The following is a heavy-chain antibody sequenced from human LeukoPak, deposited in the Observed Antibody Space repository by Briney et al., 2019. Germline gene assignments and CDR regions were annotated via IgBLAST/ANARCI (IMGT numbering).Heavy chain of an antibody. CDR1: GGSFSGYY. CDR3: ARGLAVAGTILDY. Sequence: SETLSLTCAVYGGSFSGYYWSWIRQPPGKGLEWIGETNHSGSTKYNPALKSRVTISVDTSKNQFSLKLSSVTAADTAVYYCARGLAVAGTILDYWGQGTLVTVSS. J-gene: IGHJ4*02. V-gene: IGHV4-34*01. CDR2: TNHSGST. D-gene: IGHD6-19*01.